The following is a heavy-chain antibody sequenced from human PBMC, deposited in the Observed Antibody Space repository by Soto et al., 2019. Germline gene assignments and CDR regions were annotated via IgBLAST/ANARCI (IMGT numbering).Heavy chain of an antibody. CDR3: ARGRGYSGYDQGYYFDY. Sequence: SETLSLTWAVYGGSFSGYYWSWIRQPPGKGLEWIGEINHSGSTNYNPSLKSRVTISVDTSKNQFSLKLSSVTAADTAVYYCARGRGYSGYDQGYYFDYWGQGTLVTVSS. J-gene: IGHJ4*02. CDR1: GGSFSGYY. D-gene: IGHD5-12*01. V-gene: IGHV4-34*01. CDR2: INHSGST.